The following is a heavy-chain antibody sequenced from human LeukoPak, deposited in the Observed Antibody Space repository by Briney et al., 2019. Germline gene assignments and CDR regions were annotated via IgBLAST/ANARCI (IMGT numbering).Heavy chain of an antibody. V-gene: IGHV4-59*01. Sequence: SETLSLTCTVSGGSISSYYWSWIRQPPGKGLEWIGYIYYSGSTNYNPSLKSRVTISVDTSKNQFSLKLTSVASADTAVYYCARGLDARSAFDVWGQGTMVTVSS. CDR3: ARGLDARSAFDV. CDR1: GGSISSYY. D-gene: IGHD3-16*01. CDR2: IYYSGST. J-gene: IGHJ3*01.